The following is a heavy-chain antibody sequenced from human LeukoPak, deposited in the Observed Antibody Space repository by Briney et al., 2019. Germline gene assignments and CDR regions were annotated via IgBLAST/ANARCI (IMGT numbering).Heavy chain of an antibody. V-gene: IGHV1-2*02. J-gene: IGHJ4*02. CDR1: GYTFTGYH. Sequence: ASVKVSCKASGYTFTGYHMHWVRQAPGQGLEWMGWINPNSGGTKYAQKFQGRVTMTRDMSISTAYMELSRLRSDETAVYYCARGRSGELTWAFTLDSWGQGTLATVSS. CDR2: INPNSGGT. CDR3: ARGRSGELTWAFTLDS. D-gene: IGHD3-10*01.